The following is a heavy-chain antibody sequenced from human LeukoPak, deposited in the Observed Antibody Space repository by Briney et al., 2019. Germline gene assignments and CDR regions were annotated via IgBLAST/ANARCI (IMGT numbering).Heavy chain of an antibody. Sequence: PGGSLRLSCAASGFTFNTYAMTWVRQAPGKGLEWVSTISGGGGSTYYADSVKGRFTTSRDNSKNTLYLQVNSLRAEDTAVYYCAKGGKWDVTPFDYWGQGTLVTVSS. CDR1: GFTFNTYA. V-gene: IGHV3-23*01. CDR2: ISGGGGST. J-gene: IGHJ4*02. D-gene: IGHD1-26*01. CDR3: AKGGKWDVTPFDY.